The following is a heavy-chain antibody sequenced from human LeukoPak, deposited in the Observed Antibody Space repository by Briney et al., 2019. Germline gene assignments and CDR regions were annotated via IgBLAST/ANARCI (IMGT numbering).Heavy chain of an antibody. V-gene: IGHV1-69*13. CDR1: GGTFSSYA. J-gene: IGHJ4*02. CDR2: IIPIFGTA. CDR3: AKDPFGSSWYHYFDY. D-gene: IGHD6-13*01. Sequence: GASVKVSCKASGGTFSSYAISWVRQAPGQGLEWMGGIIPIFGTANYAQKFQGRVTITADESTSTAYMELSSLRSEDTAVYYCAKDPFGSSWYHYFDYWGQGTLVTVSS.